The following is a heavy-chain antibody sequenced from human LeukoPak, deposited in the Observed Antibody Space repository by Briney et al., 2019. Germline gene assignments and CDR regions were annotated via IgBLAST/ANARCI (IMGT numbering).Heavy chain of an antibody. CDR2: IKYDGSTS. D-gene: IGHD3-10*01. CDR3: ARAGGSI. Sequence: PGGSLRLSCEASGFTFTTYWIHWVRQGPGKGLVWVSRIKYDGSTSNYADSVKGRFTISRDNAKNSLYLQMNSLRAEDTAVYYCARAGGSIWGQGILVTVSS. CDR1: GFTFTTYW. J-gene: IGHJ4*02. V-gene: IGHV3-74*01.